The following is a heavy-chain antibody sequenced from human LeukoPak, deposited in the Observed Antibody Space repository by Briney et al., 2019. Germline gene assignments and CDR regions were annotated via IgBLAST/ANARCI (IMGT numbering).Heavy chain of an antibody. CDR2: ISAYNGNT. CDR1: GYTFTSYG. Sequence: ASVKVSCQASGYTFTSYGISWVRQAPGQGLEWMGWISAYNGNTNYAQKLQGRVTMTTDTSTSTAYMELRSLRSDDTAVYYCARDHFTDNWFDPWGQGTLVTVSS. D-gene: IGHD2/OR15-2a*01. J-gene: IGHJ5*02. CDR3: ARDHFTDNWFDP. V-gene: IGHV1-18*01.